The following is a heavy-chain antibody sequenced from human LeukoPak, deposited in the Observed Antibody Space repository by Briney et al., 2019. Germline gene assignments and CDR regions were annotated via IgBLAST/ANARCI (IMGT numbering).Heavy chain of an antibody. V-gene: IGHV1-2*02. CDR1: GYTFPGHH. CDR3: ARDGYGGNSFDY. Sequence: ASVKVSCKASGYTFPGHHIHWVRQAPGQGLEWMGWINPKNGGTNYAQRFQGRVTMTRDTSINTAFMELSRLNSDDTAVYFCARDGYGGNSFDYWGQGTLVTVSS. CDR2: INPKNGGT. D-gene: IGHD4-23*01. J-gene: IGHJ4*02.